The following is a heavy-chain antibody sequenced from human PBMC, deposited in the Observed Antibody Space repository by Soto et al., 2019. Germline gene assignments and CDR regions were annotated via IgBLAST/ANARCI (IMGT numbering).Heavy chain of an antibody. CDR3: ARVPGP. CDR1: GGSISSGGYS. D-gene: IGHD3-10*01. J-gene: IGHJ5*02. Sequence: QLQLQESGSGLVKPSQTLSLTCAVSGGSISSGGYSWSWIRQPPGKGLEWIGYIYPSGSTNCNPTLKRRVTISIHRSKNQFSLKRSSVTAADTAVYYCARVPGPWGQGTLVTVSS. V-gene: IGHV4-30-2*01. CDR2: IYPSGST.